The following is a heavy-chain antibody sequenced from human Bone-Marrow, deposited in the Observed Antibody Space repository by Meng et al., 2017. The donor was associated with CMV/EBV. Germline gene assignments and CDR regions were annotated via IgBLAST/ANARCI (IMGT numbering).Heavy chain of an antibody. CDR1: GGSISSYY. CDR2: MNSGGSA. CDR3: ARDPATGPRGDHFDY. V-gene: IGHV4-59*01. D-gene: IGHD3-16*01. Sequence: SETLSLTCNVSGGSISSYYWSWIRQPPGKGLEWIGFMNSGGSANYNASLRSRVTISVDMSRNRFSLRLSSVTAADTAVYYCARDPATGPRGDHFDYWGQGIRVTVSS. J-gene: IGHJ4*02.